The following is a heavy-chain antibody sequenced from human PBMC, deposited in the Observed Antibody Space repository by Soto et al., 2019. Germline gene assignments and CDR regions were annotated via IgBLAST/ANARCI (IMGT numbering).Heavy chain of an antibody. D-gene: IGHD1-26*01. CDR1: GYTFTRYG. CDR3: ARWISGSYSDWFDP. V-gene: IGHV1-18*04. CDR2: ISPDNGKT. J-gene: IGHJ5*02. Sequence: QVQLVQSGAEVKKPGASVKVSCKASGYTFTRYGISWVRQAPGQGLEWMGWISPDNGKTKYAQKIQGGVTMTTDTSTSTAYMELRSLRSDDTAVYYCARWISGSYSDWFDPWGQGTLVTVSS.